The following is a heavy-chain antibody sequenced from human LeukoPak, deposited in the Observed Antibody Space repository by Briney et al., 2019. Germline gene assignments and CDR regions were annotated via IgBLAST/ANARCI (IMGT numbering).Heavy chain of an antibody. J-gene: IGHJ4*02. Sequence: GGPLRLLCAASGFIFSVAAMICVRESRGEGLVCVSTITGSDDRTYYADSVKGRFTISRYYSKNTLRLQMSKLRVEDAAIYSCAKGPQVGSGYHPDSWGQGTLVTVSS. CDR1: GFIFSVAA. V-gene: IGHV3-23*01. CDR3: AKGPQVGSGYHPDS. CDR2: ITGSDDRT. D-gene: IGHD3-22*01.